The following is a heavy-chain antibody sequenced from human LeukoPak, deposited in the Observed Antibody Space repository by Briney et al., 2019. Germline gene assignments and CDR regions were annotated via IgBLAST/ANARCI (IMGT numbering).Heavy chain of an antibody. CDR3: ARGGYYDSSGQNGFDY. CDR2: INPNSGNT. V-gene: IGHV1-8*01. D-gene: IGHD3-22*01. CDR1: GYTFTNYD. Sequence: ASVKVSCKASGYTFTNYDINWVRQATGRGLEWMGWINPNSGNTGYAQKFQGRVTMIRNTSISTAYMELSSLRSEDTAVYYCARGGYYDSSGQNGFDYWGQGTLVTVSS. J-gene: IGHJ4*02.